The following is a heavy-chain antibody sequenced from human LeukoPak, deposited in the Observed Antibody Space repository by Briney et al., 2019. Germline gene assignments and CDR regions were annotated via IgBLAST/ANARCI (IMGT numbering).Heavy chain of an antibody. Sequence: GGSLRLSCAASGFTFSSYAMSWVRQAPGKGLEWVSGFSGSGGSTYYADSVKGRFTISRDNSKNTLYLQMNSLRAEDTAVYYCASGGAGDYIHYWGQGTLVTVSS. CDR2: FSGSGGST. D-gene: IGHD4-17*01. CDR3: ASGGAGDYIHY. V-gene: IGHV3-23*01. CDR1: GFTFSSYA. J-gene: IGHJ4*02.